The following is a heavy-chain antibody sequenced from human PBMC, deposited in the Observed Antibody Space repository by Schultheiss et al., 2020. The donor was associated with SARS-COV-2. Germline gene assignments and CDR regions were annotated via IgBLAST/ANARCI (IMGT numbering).Heavy chain of an antibody. CDR1: GGSISSYY. D-gene: IGHD6-13*01. CDR3: ARGRIAAAGNWFDP. CDR2: IYYSGST. J-gene: IGHJ5*02. V-gene: IGHV4-59*08. Sequence: GSLRLSCTVSGGSISSYYWSWIRQPPGKGLEWIGYIYYSGSTNYNPSLKSRVTISVDTSKNQFSLKLSSVTAADTAVYYCARGRIAAAGNWFDPWGQGTLVTVSS.